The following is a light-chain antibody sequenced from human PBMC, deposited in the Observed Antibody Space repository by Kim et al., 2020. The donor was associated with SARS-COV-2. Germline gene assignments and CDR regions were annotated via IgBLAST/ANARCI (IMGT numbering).Light chain of an antibody. J-gene: IGLJ2*01. Sequence: GKTVTISCTRSSGSIDDNYVQWYQQRPGGAPTTVIYEDDQRPSGVPDRFSGSIDSSSNSASLTISGLKTEDEADYYCQSYNSSNVVFGGGTQLTVL. CDR3: QSYNSSNVV. V-gene: IGLV6-57*03. CDR2: EDD. CDR1: SGSIDDNY.